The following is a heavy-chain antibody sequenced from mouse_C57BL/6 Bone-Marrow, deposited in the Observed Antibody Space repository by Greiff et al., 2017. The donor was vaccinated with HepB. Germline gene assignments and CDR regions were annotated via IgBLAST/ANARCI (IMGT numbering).Heavy chain of an antibody. D-gene: IGHD2-1*01. CDR3: ARDGDRWYHCFDY. Sequence: VQLQQPGAELVRPGSSVKLSCKASGYTFTSYWMHWVKQRPIQGLEWIGNIDPSDSETHYNQKFKDKATLTVDKSSSTAYMQLSSLTSEDSAVYYGARDGDRWYHCFDYWGQGTTLTVSS. J-gene: IGHJ2*01. CDR1: GYTFTSYW. V-gene: IGHV1-52*01. CDR2: IDPSDSET.